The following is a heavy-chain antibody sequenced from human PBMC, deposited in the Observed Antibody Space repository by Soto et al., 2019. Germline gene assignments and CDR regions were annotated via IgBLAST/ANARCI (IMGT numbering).Heavy chain of an antibody. CDR3: ARRSSGWYFDY. CDR2: ISGSGGST. D-gene: IGHD6-19*01. CDR1: GFTFSSYA. Sequence: EVQLLESGGGLVQPGGSLRLSCAASGFTFSSYAMSWVRQAPGKGLEWVSVISGSGGSTYYADSVKGRFTISRDNSKNTLDLQMNSLRAEDRAVYYCARRSSGWYFDYWGQGTLVTVSS. J-gene: IGHJ4*02. V-gene: IGHV3-23*01.